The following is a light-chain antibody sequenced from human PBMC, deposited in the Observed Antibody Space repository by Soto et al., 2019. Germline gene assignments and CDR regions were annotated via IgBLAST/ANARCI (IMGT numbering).Light chain of an antibody. Sequence: EIVLTQSPATLSLSPGERATLSCRASQSVSSYLAWYQQKPGQAPRLLIYDASNRATGIPARFSGSGSGTDFTLTISSLGPEDFAVYYCQQRSNWPGGRTFGQGTKVDIK. J-gene: IGKJ1*01. CDR1: QSVSSY. CDR3: QQRSNWPGGRT. V-gene: IGKV3-11*01. CDR2: DAS.